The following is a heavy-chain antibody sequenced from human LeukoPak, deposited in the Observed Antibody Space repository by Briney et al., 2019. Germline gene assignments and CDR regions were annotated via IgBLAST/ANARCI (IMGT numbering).Heavy chain of an antibody. V-gene: IGHV4-59*01. CDR3: GSNSCNPYVKRRVTISVDTSKTQFSVKRSSVTAADTAVYYCARLPDYVWGKSPQDDY. CDR2: IYYSGST. J-gene: IGHJ4*02. Sequence: SETLSLTCTVSGGSISSYYWSWIRQPPAKGLEWIGYIYYSGSTNYNPSLKSQLNISVDTSNNQLSTKLPSITAPYRAVYYCGSNSCNPYVKRRVTISVDTSKTQFSVKRSSVTAADTAVYYCARLPDYVWGKSPQDDYWGQGTLVTVSS. D-gene: IGHD3-10*01. CDR1: GGSISSYY.